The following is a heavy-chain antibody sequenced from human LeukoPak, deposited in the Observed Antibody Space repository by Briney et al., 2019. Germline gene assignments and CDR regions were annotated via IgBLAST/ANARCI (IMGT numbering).Heavy chain of an antibody. CDR3: ARMDHYGGNCEVPIDY. V-gene: IGHV1-69*01. CDR2: IIPIFGTA. J-gene: IGHJ4*02. CDR1: GGTFSSYA. Sequence: SVKVSCKASGGTFSSYAISWVRQAPGQGLEWMGGIIPIFGTANYAQKFQGRVTMTADESTSTAYLELSSLRSEDTAFYYCARMDHYGGNCEVPIDYWGQGTLVTVSS. D-gene: IGHD4-23*01.